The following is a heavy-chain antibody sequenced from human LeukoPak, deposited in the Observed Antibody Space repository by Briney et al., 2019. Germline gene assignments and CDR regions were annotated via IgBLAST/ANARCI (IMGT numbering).Heavy chain of an antibody. Sequence: SETLSLTCAVYGGSFSGYYWSWIRQPPGKGLEWIGEINHSGSTNYSPSLKSRVTISVDTSKNQFSLKLSSVTAADTAVYYCAREGGVGIYYGSGSYSYYFDYWGQGTLVTVSS. CDR1: GGSFSGYY. CDR3: AREGGVGIYYGSGSYSYYFDY. J-gene: IGHJ4*02. V-gene: IGHV4-34*01. CDR2: INHSGST. D-gene: IGHD3-10*01.